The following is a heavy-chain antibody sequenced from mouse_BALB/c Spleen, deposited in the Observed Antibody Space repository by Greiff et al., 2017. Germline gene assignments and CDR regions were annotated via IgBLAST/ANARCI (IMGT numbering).Heavy chain of an antibody. CDR3: ARDGITGWYFDV. D-gene: IGHD4-1*01. J-gene: IGHJ1*01. Sequence: EVKVVESGGGLVQPGGSLRLSCATSGFTFTDYYMSWVRQPPGKALEWLGFIRNKANGYTTEYSASVKGRFTISRDNSQSILYLQMNTLRAEDSATYYCARDGITGWYFDVWGAGTTVTVSS. V-gene: IGHV7-3*02. CDR1: GFTFTDYY. CDR2: IRNKANGYTT.